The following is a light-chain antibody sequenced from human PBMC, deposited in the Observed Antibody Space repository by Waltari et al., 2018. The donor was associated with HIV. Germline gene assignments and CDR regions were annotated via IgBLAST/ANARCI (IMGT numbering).Light chain of an antibody. CDR3: CSYAGNNTLV. CDR1: SSDVGSYKF. J-gene: IGLJ3*02. V-gene: IGLV2-23*01. Sequence: QSALTQPASVSGSPGQSITISCTGTSSDVGSYKFVSWYQQHPGKAPKFMIYEGAKWPSGVSNRFSGSKSGNTASLTISGLQAEDEADYHCCSYAGNNTLVFGGGTKLTVI. CDR2: EGA.